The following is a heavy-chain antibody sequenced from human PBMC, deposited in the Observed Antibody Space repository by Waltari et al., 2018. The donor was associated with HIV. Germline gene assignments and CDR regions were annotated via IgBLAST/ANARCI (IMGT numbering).Heavy chain of an antibody. Sequence: SLTCTVSGGSISSGDYYWSWIRQPPGKGLEWIGYIYYSGSTYYNPSLKSRVTISVDTSKNQFSLKLSSVSAADTAVYYCARAGSVFGTSPYGMDVWGQGTTVTVSS. CDR3: ARAGSVFGTSPYGMDV. V-gene: IGHV4-30-4*01. D-gene: IGHD2-2*01. CDR2: IYYSGST. CDR1: GGSISSGDYY. J-gene: IGHJ6*02.